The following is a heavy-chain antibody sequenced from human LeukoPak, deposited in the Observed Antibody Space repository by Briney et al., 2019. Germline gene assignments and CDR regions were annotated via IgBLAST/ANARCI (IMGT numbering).Heavy chain of an antibody. V-gene: IGHV1-69*05. J-gene: IGHJ3*02. CDR1: GGTFSSYA. Sequence: SVKVSCKASGGTFSSYAISWVRQAPGQGLEWMGGIIPIFGTANYAQKFQGRVTITTDESTSTAYMELSSLRSEDTAVYYCASSSGYLHDAFDIWGQGTMVTVSP. D-gene: IGHD3-22*01. CDR3: ASSSGYLHDAFDI. CDR2: IIPIFGTA.